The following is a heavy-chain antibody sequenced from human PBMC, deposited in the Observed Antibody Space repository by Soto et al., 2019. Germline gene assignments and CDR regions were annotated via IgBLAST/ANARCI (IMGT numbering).Heavy chain of an antibody. CDR2: IKQDGSEK. V-gene: IGHV3-7*03. CDR3: ARVGLVQQLGRTHWYFDL. CDR1: GFTFSSYW. J-gene: IGHJ2*01. Sequence: GGSLRLSCAASGFTFSSYWMSWVRQAPGKGLEWVANIKQDGSEKYYVDSVKGRFTISRDNAKNSLYLQMNSLRAEDTAVDYRARVGLVQQLGRTHWYFDLWGRGTLVTVSS. D-gene: IGHD6-13*01.